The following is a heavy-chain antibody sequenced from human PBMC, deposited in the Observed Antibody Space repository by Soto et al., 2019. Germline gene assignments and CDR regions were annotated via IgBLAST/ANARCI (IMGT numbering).Heavy chain of an antibody. J-gene: IGHJ4*02. D-gene: IGHD3-9*01. CDR1: GGSFSGYY. V-gene: IGHV4-34*01. CDR2: INHSGST. Sequence: SETLSLTCAVYGGSFSGYYWSWIRQPPGKGLEWIGEINHSGSTNYNPSLKSRVTIPVDTSKNQFSLKLSSVTAADTAVYYCARGRLRYFDWLGGYFDYWGQGTLVTVSS. CDR3: ARGRLRYFDWLGGYFDY.